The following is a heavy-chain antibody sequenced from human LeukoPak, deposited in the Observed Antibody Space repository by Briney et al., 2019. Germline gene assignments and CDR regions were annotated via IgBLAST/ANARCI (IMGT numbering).Heavy chain of an antibody. CDR2: IRGGGTVT. J-gene: IGHJ4*02. CDR1: GFTFTSYA. Sequence: PGGSLRLSCAASGFTFTSYAMRWVRQPPGKGRVWGSVIRGGGTVTYFADSVKGRFTVSRDNSKNTLYLQMSSMRAEDTAIYYCAKSLDYDGGVLWALPQYWGQGTLVTVSS. CDR3: AKSLDYDGGVLWALPQY. D-gene: IGHD3-22*01. V-gene: IGHV3-23*01.